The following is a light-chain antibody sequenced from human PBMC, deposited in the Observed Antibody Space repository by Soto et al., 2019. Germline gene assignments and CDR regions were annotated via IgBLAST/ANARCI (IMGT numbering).Light chain of an antibody. V-gene: IGKV1-8*01. J-gene: IGKJ1*01. CDR3: QQYYSYPRT. CDR2: AAS. Sequence: AIRMTQSPSSLSASTGDRVTITCRASQGISSYLAWYQQKPGKAPKLLIYAASTLQSGVPSRFSGSGSGTDFTFTISCLQSEDFATYYCQQYYSYPRTFGQGTKV. CDR1: QGISSY.